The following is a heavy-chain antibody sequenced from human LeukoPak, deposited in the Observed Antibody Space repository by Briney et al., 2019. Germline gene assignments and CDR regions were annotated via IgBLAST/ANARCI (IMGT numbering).Heavy chain of an antibody. CDR1: GFTFSGSA. Sequence: AGGFLRLSCAASGFTFSGSAMHWVRQASGKGLEWVGRIRSKANSYATAYAASVKGRFTISRDDSKNTAYLQMNSLKTEDTAVYYCTRQGRYGFDYWGQGTLVTVSS. D-gene: IGHD4-17*01. V-gene: IGHV3-73*01. CDR2: IRSKANSYAT. J-gene: IGHJ4*02. CDR3: TRQGRYGFDY.